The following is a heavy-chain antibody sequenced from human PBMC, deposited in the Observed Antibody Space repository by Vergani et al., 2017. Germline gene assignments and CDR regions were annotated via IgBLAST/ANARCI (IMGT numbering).Heavy chain of an antibody. CDR3: AKAGYCSSTSCASAEXFQH. J-gene: IGHJ1*01. D-gene: IGHD2-2*01. CDR2: IIPILGLA. Sequence: QVQLVQSGAEVKKPGSSVKVSCKASGGTFSSYTISWVRQAPGQGLEWMGRIIPILGLANYAQKFQGRVTITADKSTSTAYMELSSLRSEDTAVYYCAKAGYCSSTSCASAEXFQHWGQGTLVTVSS. CDR1: GGTFSSYT. V-gene: IGHV1-69*02.